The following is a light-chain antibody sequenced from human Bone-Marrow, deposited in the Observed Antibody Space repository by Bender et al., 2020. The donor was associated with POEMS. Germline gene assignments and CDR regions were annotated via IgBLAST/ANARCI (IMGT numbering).Light chain of an antibody. V-gene: IGLV1-44*01. Sequence: QSVLTQPPSASGTPGQMVTISCSGSNSNIGTNAVNWYQQFPGPAPPLLIYRDNQRPSGVPDRFYAFKSGTSASLAISGLQSEDEADYYCAAWEDGLSGGVFGGGTKLTV. CDR2: RDN. CDR3: AAWEDGLSGGV. J-gene: IGLJ3*02. CDR1: NSNIGTNA.